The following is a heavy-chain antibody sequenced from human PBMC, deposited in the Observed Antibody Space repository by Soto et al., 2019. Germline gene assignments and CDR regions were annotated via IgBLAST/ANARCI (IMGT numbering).Heavy chain of an antibody. CDR1: GYSFTRYW. D-gene: IGHD3-10*01. Sequence: GESLKISSEGSGYSFTRYWISWVRQMPGKGLEWMGRIDPSDSYTNYEPSFQGHVTMSVDKSTSTAYLQWSSLKASDTAMYYCARMDGLVRGITKNWFDPWGQGTLVTVSS. J-gene: IGHJ5*02. CDR2: IDPSDSYT. V-gene: IGHV5-10-1*01. CDR3: ARMDGLVRGITKNWFDP.